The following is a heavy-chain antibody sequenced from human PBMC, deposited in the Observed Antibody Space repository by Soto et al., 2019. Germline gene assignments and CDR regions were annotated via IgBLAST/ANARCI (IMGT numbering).Heavy chain of an antibody. CDR2: IKQDGSEK. Sequence: GGSLRLSCAASGITFSSYWMSWVRQAPGKGLEWVANIKQDGSEKYYVDSVKGRFTISRDNAKSSLYLQMNSLRAEDTAVYYCARHGPPYSRSSYYGMDVWGQGTTVTVSS. CDR1: GITFSSYW. J-gene: IGHJ6*02. V-gene: IGHV3-7*01. D-gene: IGHD6-13*01. CDR3: ARHGPPYSRSSYYGMDV.